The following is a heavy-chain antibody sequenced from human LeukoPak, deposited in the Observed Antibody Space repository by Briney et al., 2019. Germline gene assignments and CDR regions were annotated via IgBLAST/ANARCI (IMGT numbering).Heavy chain of an antibody. J-gene: IGHJ4*02. Sequence: GGSLRLSCAASGFTFSIYAMSWVRQAPGKGLQWISSITSRGESTWYVDSVKGRFTITRDNSENTLYLQMHSLRAEDTAVYYCARDRPNYYGSDGHYYRRDGDYWGRGTLVSVSS. CDR3: ARDRPNYYGSDGHYYRRDGDY. D-gene: IGHD3-22*01. V-gene: IGHV3-23*01. CDR1: GFTFSIYA. CDR2: ITSRGEST.